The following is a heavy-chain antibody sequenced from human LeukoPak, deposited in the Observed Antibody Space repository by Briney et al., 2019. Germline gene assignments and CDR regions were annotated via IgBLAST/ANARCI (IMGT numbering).Heavy chain of an antibody. V-gene: IGHV3-23*01. CDR1: GFTFSDYA. J-gene: IGHJ4*02. CDR3: AKDFEGDDFWSGYYLSN. Sequence: GGSLRLSCVVSGFTFSDYAMSWVRQAPEKGLDWVSVISGSAHKIRYADSVKGRFTISRDNSKNTLYLQMNSLRAEDTAVYYCAKDFEGDDFWSGYYLSNWGQGTLVTVSS. CDR2: ISGSAHKI. D-gene: IGHD3-3*01.